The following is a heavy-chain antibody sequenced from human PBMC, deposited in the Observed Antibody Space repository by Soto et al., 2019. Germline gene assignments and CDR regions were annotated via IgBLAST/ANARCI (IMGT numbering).Heavy chain of an antibody. J-gene: IGHJ5*02. Sequence: QLQLQESGPGLVKPSETLSLTCSVSGGSISSSSYFCGWIRQPPGKGLEWIGSIYYSGSTYYNPSIKSRATVSVDTSKNHFSLKLSSVTAADTAVYYCARHPSDFWFDPWGQGTLVTVSS. CDR2: IYYSGST. CDR1: GGSISSSSYF. D-gene: IGHD2-21*02. CDR3: ARHPSDFWFDP. V-gene: IGHV4-39*01.